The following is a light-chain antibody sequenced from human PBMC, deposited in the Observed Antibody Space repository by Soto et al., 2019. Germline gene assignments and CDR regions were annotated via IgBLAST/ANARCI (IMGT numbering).Light chain of an antibody. J-gene: IGLJ1*01. CDR1: SSDVGGYKY. V-gene: IGLV2-14*01. CDR2: EVS. Sequence: QSVLTQPASVSGSPGQSITMSCTGTSSDVGGYKYVSWYQQHPGKAPKLMIYEVSNRPSGVSNRFSGSKSGNMASLTISGLQAEDEADYYCSSYTSSSPCVFGTGTKVTV. CDR3: SSYTSSSPCV.